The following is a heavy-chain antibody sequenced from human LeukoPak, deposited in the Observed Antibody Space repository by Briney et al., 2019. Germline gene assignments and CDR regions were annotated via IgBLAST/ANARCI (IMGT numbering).Heavy chain of an antibody. D-gene: IGHD1-20*01. CDR3: ARDVNWNQVEY. CDR1: GFTFNNHW. Sequence: GGSLRLSCAVSGFTFNNHWMHWVRQAPGKGLVWISRINTDGRTTNYADSVKGRFTISRDNARNMFYLQMNSLRAEDTAVYYCARDVNWNQVEYWGQGSLVTVSS. V-gene: IGHV3-74*01. J-gene: IGHJ4*02. CDR2: INTDGRTT.